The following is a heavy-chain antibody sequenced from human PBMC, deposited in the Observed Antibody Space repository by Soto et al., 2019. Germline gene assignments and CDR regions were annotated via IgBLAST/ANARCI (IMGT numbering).Heavy chain of an antibody. D-gene: IGHD1-1*01. CDR2: TYHTGIT. CDR3: WRSGTHQLPPGE. V-gene: IGHV4-38-2*01. CDR1: GYSITSGFY. Sequence: PSETLSLTCAVSGYSITSGFYCCCIRQSPGKGLEWIGTTYHTGITYYNPSLESRVTLSVDTSKNQISLKLSSVTAADTAVYYCWRSGTHQLPPGEWGQGTLVTVSS. J-gene: IGHJ4*02.